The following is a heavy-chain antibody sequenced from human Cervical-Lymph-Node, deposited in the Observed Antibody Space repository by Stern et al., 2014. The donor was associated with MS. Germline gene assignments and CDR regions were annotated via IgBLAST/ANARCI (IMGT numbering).Heavy chain of an antibody. Sequence: QVQLVQSGAEVKKPGASVKVSCKASGYTFTGYYIQWVRQAPGQGVEWMGGVNPNSVGTNYAQKFQGWVTMTRDTSISTAYMELSRLRSDDTAVYYCARGGRSSGWSPPDAFDIWGQGTMVTVSS. V-gene: IGHV1-2*04. D-gene: IGHD6-19*01. J-gene: IGHJ3*02. CDR3: ARGGRSSGWSPPDAFDI. CDR2: VNPNSVGT. CDR1: GYTFTGYY.